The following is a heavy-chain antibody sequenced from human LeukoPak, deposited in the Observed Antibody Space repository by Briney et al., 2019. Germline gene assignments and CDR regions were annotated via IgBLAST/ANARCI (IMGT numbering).Heavy chain of an antibody. CDR3: ARAYDFPDY. D-gene: IGHD3-3*01. V-gene: IGHV1-8*01. Sequence: GASVKVSCKASGYTFTSYDINWVRQATGQGLEWMGWMNPNSGNIGYAQKFQGRVTMTRDTSTSTVYMELSSLRSEDTAVYYCARAYDFPDYWGQGTLVTVSS. CDR2: MNPNSGNI. J-gene: IGHJ4*02. CDR1: GYTFTSYD.